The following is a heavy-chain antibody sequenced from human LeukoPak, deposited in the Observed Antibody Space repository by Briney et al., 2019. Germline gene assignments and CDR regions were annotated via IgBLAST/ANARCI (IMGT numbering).Heavy chain of an antibody. CDR2: ISGDGTTI. D-gene: IGHD3-22*01. J-gene: IGHJ4*02. CDR3: VRRESSGFFYYFDH. Sequence: GGSLRLSCEASGFIFSSHEMNWVRQSTGKGLEWLSYISGDGTTIYYEDSVKGRFTISRDNAKKSLSLQMNSLRVEDTAVYYCVRRESSGFFYYFDHWGQGVLVSVSS. CDR1: GFIFSSHE. V-gene: IGHV3-48*03.